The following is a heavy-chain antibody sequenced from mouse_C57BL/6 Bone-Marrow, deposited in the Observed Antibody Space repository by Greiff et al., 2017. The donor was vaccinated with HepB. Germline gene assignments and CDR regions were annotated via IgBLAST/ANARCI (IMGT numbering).Heavy chain of an antibody. CDR2: INPNNGGT. Sequence: EVQLQQSGPELVKPGASVKIPCKASGYTFTDYNMDWVKQSHGKSLEWIGDINPNNGGTIYNQKFKGKATLTVDKSSSTAYMELRSLTSEDTAVYYCARLDYDGYLLGYFDVWGTGTTVTVSS. CDR3: ARLDYDGYLLGYFDV. CDR1: GYTFTDYN. J-gene: IGHJ1*03. V-gene: IGHV1-18*01. D-gene: IGHD2-3*01.